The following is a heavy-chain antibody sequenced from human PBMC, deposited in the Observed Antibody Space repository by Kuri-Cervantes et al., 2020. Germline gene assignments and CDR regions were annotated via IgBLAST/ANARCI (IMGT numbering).Heavy chain of an antibody. CDR3: AHTLDAWLSHFGY. CDR1: GFSLFTSGDG. J-gene: IGHJ4*02. CDR2: IYWDDDK. D-gene: IGHD6-19*01. Sequence: SGPTLVKPTQTLTLTCTFSGFSLFTSGDGVAWIRQPPGKALEWLSLIYWDDDKRYSPSLMSRLSITKDISKNQVILTLTNVDPVDTATYYCAHTLDAWLSHFGYWGQGTLVTVSS. V-gene: IGHV2-5*02.